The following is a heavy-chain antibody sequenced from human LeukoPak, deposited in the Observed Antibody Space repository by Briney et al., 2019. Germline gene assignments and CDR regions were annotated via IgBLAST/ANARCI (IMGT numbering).Heavy chain of an antibody. CDR3: ASGGVLYHSRL. D-gene: IGHD3-16*01. CDR1: GGSISSSSYY. CDR2: IYYSGST. V-gene: IGHV4-39*01. J-gene: IGHJ4*02. Sequence: SETLSLTCTVSGGSISSSSYYWGWIRQPPGKGLEWFGSIYYSGSTYYNPSLKSRVTISVDTSKNQFSLKLSSVTAADTAVYYCASGGVLYHSRLWGQGTLVTVSS.